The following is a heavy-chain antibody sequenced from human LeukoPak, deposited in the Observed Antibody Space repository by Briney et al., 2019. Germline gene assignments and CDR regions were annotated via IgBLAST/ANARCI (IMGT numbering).Heavy chain of an antibody. Sequence: SQTLSLTCTVSGGSISSGSYYWSWIRQPAGKGLEWIGRIYTSGSTNYNPSLKSRVTISVDRSKNQFSLKLSSVTAADTAVYYCASSGLYDYVWGSYSYNFDYWGQGTLVTVSS. CDR1: GGSISSGSYY. CDR3: ASSGLYDYVWGSYSYNFDY. J-gene: IGHJ4*02. V-gene: IGHV4-61*02. D-gene: IGHD3-16*02. CDR2: IYTSGST.